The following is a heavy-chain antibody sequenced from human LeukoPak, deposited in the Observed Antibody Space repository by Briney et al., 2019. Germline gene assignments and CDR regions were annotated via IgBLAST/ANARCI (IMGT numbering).Heavy chain of an antibody. Sequence: GGSLRLSCAASGFTFSSYEMNWVRQAPGKGLEWVSYISSSGSTIYYADSVKGRFTISRDNAKNSLYLQMNSLRAEDTAVYYCARVTPVRGVPENWFDPRGQGTLVTVSS. D-gene: IGHD5-12*01. CDR3: ARVTPVRGVPENWFDP. J-gene: IGHJ5*02. CDR2: ISSSGSTI. CDR1: GFTFSSYE. V-gene: IGHV3-48*03.